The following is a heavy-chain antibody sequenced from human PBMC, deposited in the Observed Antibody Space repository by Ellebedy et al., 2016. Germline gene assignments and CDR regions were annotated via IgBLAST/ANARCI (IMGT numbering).Heavy chain of an antibody. CDR1: GFSFNTFF. CDR2: ISAGGDNT. D-gene: IGHD3/OR15-3a*01. V-gene: IGHV3-23*01. CDR3: RHGHYADY. J-gene: IGHJ4*02. Sequence: GESLKISXGASGFSFNTFFMGWVRQAPGKGLEWVSTISAGGDNTQFADYVKGRFTVSRDNSRNTVYLQMNDLRVEDTALYYCRHGHYADYWGQGTLVTVSS.